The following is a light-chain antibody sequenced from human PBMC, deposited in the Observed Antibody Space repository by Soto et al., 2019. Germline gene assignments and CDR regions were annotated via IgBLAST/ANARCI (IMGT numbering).Light chain of an antibody. CDR2: DAS. CDR1: QSVSSSY. J-gene: IGKJ1*01. CDR3: QQYGSSPGT. V-gene: IGKV3D-20*01. Sequence: EIVLTQSPAALSLSPGERATLSCVASQSVSSSYLAWYQQKPGLAPRLLIYDASSRATGIPDRFSGSGSGTDFTLTISRLEPEDFAVYYCQQYGSSPGTFGQGTKVEIK.